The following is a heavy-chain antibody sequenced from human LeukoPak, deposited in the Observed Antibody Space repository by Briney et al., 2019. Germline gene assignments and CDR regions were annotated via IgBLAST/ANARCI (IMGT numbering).Heavy chain of an antibody. CDR3: ASGSYFDWPPRSCMDV. Sequence: GASLKISCKGSGSSFTSYWIGWVRPMPGKGLEWMGIIYSGDSDTRYSPSFQGQVTISADKSISTAYLQWSSLKASDTAMYYCASGSYFDWPPRSCMDVWGQGTLVTVSS. CDR2: IYSGDSDT. CDR1: GSSFTSYW. V-gene: IGHV5-51*01. J-gene: IGHJ1*01. D-gene: IGHD3-9*01.